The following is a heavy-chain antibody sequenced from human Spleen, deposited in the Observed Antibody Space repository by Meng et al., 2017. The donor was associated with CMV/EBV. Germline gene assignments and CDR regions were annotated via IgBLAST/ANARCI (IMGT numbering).Heavy chain of an antibody. J-gene: IGHJ6*02. CDR2: IIPLFGIA. D-gene: IGHD4-11*01. CDR1: GGTFSSFS. CDR3: ARGTYSTPPEYYYYYGMDV. Sequence: SVKVSCKASGGTFSSFSFSWVRQAPGQGLEWVGGIIPLFGIANYAQKFQGRVTITTDESTSTAYMSLSSLRSEDTAVYYCARGTYSTPPEYYYYYGMDVWGQGTTVTVSS. V-gene: IGHV1-69*05.